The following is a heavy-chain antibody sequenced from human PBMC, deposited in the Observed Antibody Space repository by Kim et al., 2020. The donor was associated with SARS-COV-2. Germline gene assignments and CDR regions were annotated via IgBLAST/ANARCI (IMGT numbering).Heavy chain of an antibody. J-gene: IGHJ6*02. V-gene: IGHV1-18*01. CDR3: ARDSAEGDPGGYYYYYYGMDV. CDR1: GYTFTSYG. D-gene: IGHD2-8*02. CDR2: ISAYNGNT. Sequence: ASVKVSCKASGYTFTSYGISWVRQAPGQGLEWMGWISAYNGNTNYAQKLQGRVTMTTDTSTSTAYMELRSLRSDDTAVYYCARDSAEGDPGGYYYYYYGMDVWGQGTTVTVSS.